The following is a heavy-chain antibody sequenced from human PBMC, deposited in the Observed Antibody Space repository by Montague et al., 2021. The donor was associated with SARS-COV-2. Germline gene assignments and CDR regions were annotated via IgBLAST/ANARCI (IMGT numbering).Heavy chain of an antibody. J-gene: IGHJ4*02. Sequence: SETLSLTCAVYGGSLSGYCWGGIRQPPGKGLEWIGEINHSGSINYNPSLKSRVTISVDTSKNQFSLKLSSVTAADTAVYYCARLRYYGGNSGFQGLVDYWGQGALVTVSS. CDR2: INHSGSI. CDR1: GGSLSGYC. V-gene: IGHV4-34*01. D-gene: IGHD4-23*01. CDR3: ARLRYYGGNSGFQGLVDY.